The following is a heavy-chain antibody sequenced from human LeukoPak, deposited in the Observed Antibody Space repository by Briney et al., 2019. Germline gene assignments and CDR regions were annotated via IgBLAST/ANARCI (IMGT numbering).Heavy chain of an antibody. V-gene: IGHV4-4*02. J-gene: IGHJ4*02. Sequence: SETLSLTCDVSGGSISNGNWWSWVRQPAGKGLEWIGEIYHTGRTNYNPSLKSRVSISVDKSKNQLSLNLNSVTVADTAVYYCARNDVDYCSGGSCSPDYFDYWGQGTLVTVSS. CDR3: ARNDVDYCSGGSCSPDYFDY. CDR2: IYHTGRT. CDR1: GGSISNGNW. D-gene: IGHD2-15*01.